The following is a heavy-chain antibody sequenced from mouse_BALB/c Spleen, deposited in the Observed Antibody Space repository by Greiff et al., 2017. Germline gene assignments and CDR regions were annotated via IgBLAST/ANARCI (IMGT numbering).Heavy chain of an antibody. D-gene: IGHD1-1*01. J-gene: IGHJ3*01. Sequence: QVQLQQPGAELVRPGASVKLSCKASGYTFTSYWINWVKQRPGQGLEWIGNIYPSDSYTNYNQKFKDKATLTVDKSSSTAYMQLSSPTSEDSAVYYCTIAHYYGSSSFAYWGQGTLVTVSA. V-gene: IGHV1-69*02. CDR1: GYTFTSYW. CDR3: TIAHYYGSSSFAY. CDR2: IYPSDSYT.